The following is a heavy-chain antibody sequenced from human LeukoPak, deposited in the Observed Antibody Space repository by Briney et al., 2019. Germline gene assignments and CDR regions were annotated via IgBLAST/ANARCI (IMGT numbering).Heavy chain of an antibody. V-gene: IGHV3-30*04. J-gene: IGHJ4*02. CDR3: ARVAVVLHYFDY. CDR2: ISYDGSNK. D-gene: IGHD6-19*01. CDR1: GFTFSSYA. Sequence: GGSLRLSCAASGFTFSSYAMHWVRQAPGKGLEWVAVISYDGSNKYYADSVKGRFTISRDNSKNTLYLQMNSLRAEDTAVSDCARVAVVLHYFDYWGQGTLVTVSS.